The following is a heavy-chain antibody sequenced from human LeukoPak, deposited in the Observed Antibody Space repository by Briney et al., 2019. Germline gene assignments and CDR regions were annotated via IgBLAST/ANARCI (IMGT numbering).Heavy chain of an antibody. V-gene: IGHV4-34*01. D-gene: IGHD3-10*01. CDR3: ARGKGLLWFREFTFDY. CDR1: GGSFSGYY. J-gene: IGHJ4*02. CDR2: INHSGST. Sequence: SETLSLTCAVYGGSFSGYYWSWIRQPPGKGREWIGEINHSGSTNYNPSLKSRVTISVDTSKNQFSLKLSSVTAADTAVYYCARGKGLLWFREFTFDYWGQGTLVTVSS.